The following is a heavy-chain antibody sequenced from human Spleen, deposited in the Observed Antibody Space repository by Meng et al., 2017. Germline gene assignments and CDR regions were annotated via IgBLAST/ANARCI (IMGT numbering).Heavy chain of an antibody. J-gene: IGHJ6*02. CDR2: IYNTDSS. V-gene: IGHV4-59*01. Sequence: SETLSLTCTVSGGSISSSSWSWIRQPPGKGLEWIAYIYNTDSSNSNPSLKSRVTISVDTSKNQVSLKVRSVTAADTAVYYCARALPYSYYGMDVWGQGTTVTVSS. CDR3: ARALPYSYYGMDV. CDR1: GGSISSSS.